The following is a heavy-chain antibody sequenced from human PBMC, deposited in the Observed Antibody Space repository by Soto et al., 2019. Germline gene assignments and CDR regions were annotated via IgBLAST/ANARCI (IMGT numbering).Heavy chain of an antibody. V-gene: IGHV6-1*01. D-gene: IGHD1-26*01. Sequence: PSQTLSLTCAISGDSVSSNSAAWNWIRQSPSRGLEGLGRRYYRSKWYNDYAASVKSRITIHPDTSKNQFSLQLNSVTPADTAVYYCARIVGAAVDYWGQGTLVTVSS. CDR3: ARIVGAAVDY. CDR1: GDSVSSNSAA. J-gene: IGHJ4*02. CDR2: RYYRSKWYN.